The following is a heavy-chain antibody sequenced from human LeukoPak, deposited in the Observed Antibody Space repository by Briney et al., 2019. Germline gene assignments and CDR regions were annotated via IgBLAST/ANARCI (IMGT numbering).Heavy chain of an antibody. J-gene: IGHJ4*02. V-gene: IGHV3-11*01. D-gene: IGHD3-3*01. CDR1: GFTFSDYY. Sequence: PGGSLRLSCAASGFTFSDYYWSWIRQAPGKGLEWVSYISSGGSTIYYADSVKGRFTISRDNAKSSLYLQMNSLRAEDTAVYYCARDVNFWSGYDYWGQGTLVTVSS. CDR3: ARDVNFWSGYDY. CDR2: ISSGGSTI.